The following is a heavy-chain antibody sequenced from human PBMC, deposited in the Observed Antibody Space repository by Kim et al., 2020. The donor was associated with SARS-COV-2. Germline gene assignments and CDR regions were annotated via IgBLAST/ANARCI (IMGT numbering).Heavy chain of an antibody. D-gene: IGHD3-16*02. CDR3: ARGAYDYVWGSYRYSWFDP. Sequence: SRVTISVDTSKNQFSLKLSSVTAADTAVYYCARGAYDYVWGSYRYSWFDPWGQGTLVTVSS. V-gene: IGHV4-31*02. J-gene: IGHJ5*02.